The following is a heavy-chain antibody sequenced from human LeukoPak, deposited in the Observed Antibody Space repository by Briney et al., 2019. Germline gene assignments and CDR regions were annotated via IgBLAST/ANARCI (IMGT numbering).Heavy chain of an antibody. V-gene: IGHV4-59*11. D-gene: IGHD1-1*01. CDR2: AHYSGST. CDR1: GGSISSHF. Sequence: SETLSLTCTVSGGSISSHFWTWIRQPPGKGPEWIGHAHYSGSTNYNPSLKSRVTISVDTSKNQFSLKLSSVTAADTAVYHCARSFGTAYYHNYLDVWGKGTTVTVSS. CDR3: ARSFGTAYYHNYLDV. J-gene: IGHJ6*03.